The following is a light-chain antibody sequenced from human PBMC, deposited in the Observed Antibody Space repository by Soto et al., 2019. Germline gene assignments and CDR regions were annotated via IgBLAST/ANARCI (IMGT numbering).Light chain of an antibody. J-gene: IGKJ1*01. CDR1: QSVTSTY. CDR2: GAS. V-gene: IGKV3-20*01. Sequence: VLTPSPGTLSLSPGERATLSCRASQSVTSTYLAWYQQKPGQAPRLLIYGASSRATGVPDRFSGSGSGTDFTLTISRLEPEDFAVYFCHHYASTFGQGTKVDIK. CDR3: HHYAST.